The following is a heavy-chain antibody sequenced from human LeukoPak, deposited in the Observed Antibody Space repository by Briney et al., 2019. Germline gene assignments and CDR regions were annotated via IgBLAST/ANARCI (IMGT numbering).Heavy chain of an antibody. V-gene: IGHV3-30*04. CDR1: GFTFSSYA. CDR2: ISYDGSNK. Sequence: QSGGSLRLSCAASGFTFSSYAMHWVRQAPGKGLEWVAVISYDGSNKYYADSVKGRFTISRDNSKNTLYLQMNSLRVEDTAVYYCAKSLPRGFLEWFAYWGQGTLVTVSS. CDR3: AKSLPRGFLEWFAY. J-gene: IGHJ4*02. D-gene: IGHD3-3*01.